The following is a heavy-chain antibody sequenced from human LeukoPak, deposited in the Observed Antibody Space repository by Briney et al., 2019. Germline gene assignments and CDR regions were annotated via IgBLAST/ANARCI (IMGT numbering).Heavy chain of an antibody. CDR1: GVIFSNSG. J-gene: IGHJ4*02. D-gene: IGHD3-10*01. CDR3: ARNSGGRRYYFTE. V-gene: IGHV3-33*01. CDR2: IYTDGSTK. Sequence: GGALRLSCAASGVIFSNSGMHWVRQAPGKGLEWVTVIYTDGSTKYYEDSVKGRFTISRDNSQNTLYLQMNSLRAEDTAVYYCARNSGGRRYYFTEWGQGTLVTVSS.